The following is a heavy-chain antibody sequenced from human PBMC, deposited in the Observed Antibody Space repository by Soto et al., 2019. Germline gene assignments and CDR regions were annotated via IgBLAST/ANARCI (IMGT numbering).Heavy chain of an antibody. CDR2: IYHSGST. V-gene: IGHV4-38-2*01. CDR3: ARALYCRAGSCSHVRGMEV. J-gene: IGHJ6*02. CDR1: GYSISSGYY. D-gene: IGHD2-15*01. Sequence: PSETLSLTCAVSGYSISSGYYWGWIRQPPGKGLEWIGTIYHSGSTYYNPSLKSRVTISVDTSTNQFSLKLNSVTAADTTVYYCARALYCRAGSCSHVRGMEVWGLGTTGNVSS.